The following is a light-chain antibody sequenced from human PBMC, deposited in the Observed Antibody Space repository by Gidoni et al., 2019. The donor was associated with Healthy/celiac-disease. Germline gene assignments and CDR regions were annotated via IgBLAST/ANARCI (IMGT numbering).Light chain of an antibody. J-gene: IGKJ1*01. CDR2: GAS. Sequence: EIVLTQSPGTLSLSPGQRATLSCRASQSVSSSYLAWYQKKPGQAPRLLIYGASSRAIGLPDRFSGSGSGTDFTLTISRLEPEDFAVYYCQQYGSSPSWTFGQGTKVEIK. CDR1: QSVSSSY. V-gene: IGKV3-20*01. CDR3: QQYGSSPSWT.